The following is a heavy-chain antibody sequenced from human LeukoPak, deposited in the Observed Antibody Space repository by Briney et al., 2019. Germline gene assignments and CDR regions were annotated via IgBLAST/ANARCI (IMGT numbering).Heavy chain of an antibody. CDR2: TRNKANSYTT. CDR3: ARVFGDTLGWDYMDV. Sequence: GGSLRLSCAASGFTFSDYYMSWIRQAPGKGLEWVGRTRNKANSYTTEYAASVKGSFTISSDDSKNSLYLQMSSLKTEDTAVYYCARVFGDTLGWDYMDVWGKGTTVTVSS. D-gene: IGHD2-21*02. J-gene: IGHJ6*03. V-gene: IGHV3-72*01. CDR1: GFTFSDYY.